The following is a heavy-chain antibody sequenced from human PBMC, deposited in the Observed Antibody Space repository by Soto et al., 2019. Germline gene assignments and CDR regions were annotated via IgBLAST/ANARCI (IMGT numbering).Heavy chain of an antibody. V-gene: IGHV1-69*01. D-gene: IGHD6-13*01. CDR2: IIPIFGAT. Sequence: QVQLVQSGAEVKKPGSSVKVSCKASGGTFSSYAISWVRQAPGLGLEWMGGIIPIFGATHSAQKFQGRVTITADASTSTAYMELSGLRSDDTAVYYCAPGGGYSSSYFDYWGQGTLVTVSS. CDR3: APGGGYSSSYFDY. CDR1: GGTFSSYA. J-gene: IGHJ4*02.